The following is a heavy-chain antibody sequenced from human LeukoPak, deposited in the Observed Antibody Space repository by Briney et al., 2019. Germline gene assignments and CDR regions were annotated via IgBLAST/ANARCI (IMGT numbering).Heavy chain of an antibody. CDR3: AREPLRYCSSCEGYFDY. CDR2: IKQDGSEK. V-gene: IGHV3-7*01. D-gene: IGHD2-2*01. J-gene: IGHJ4*02. CDR1: GFTFSSYW. Sequence: GGSLRLSCAASGFTFSSYWMSWVRQAPGKGLEGVANIKQDGSEKYYVDSVRGRFTISRDNAKNYLYLQMNSLRAEDTAVYYCAREPLRYCSSCEGYFDYWGQGTLVTVSS.